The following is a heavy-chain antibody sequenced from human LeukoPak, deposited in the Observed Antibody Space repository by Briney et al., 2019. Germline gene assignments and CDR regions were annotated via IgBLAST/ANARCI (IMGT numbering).Heavy chain of an antibody. V-gene: IGHV3-64*01. CDR1: GFTFSSYA. CDR2: ISSNGGST. J-gene: IGHJ4*02. D-gene: IGHD1-26*01. CDR3: ARGTIDQWELLGY. Sequence: GGSLRLSCAASGFTFSSYAMHWVRQAPGKGLEYDSAISSNGGSTYYANSVKGRFTISRDNSKNTLYLQMGSLRAEDMAVYYCARGTIDQWELLGYWGQGTLVTVSS.